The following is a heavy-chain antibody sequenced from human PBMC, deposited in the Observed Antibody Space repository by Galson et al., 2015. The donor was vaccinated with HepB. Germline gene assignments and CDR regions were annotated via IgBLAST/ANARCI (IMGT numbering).Heavy chain of an antibody. CDR2: ISSSSSYT. CDR1: GFTFSDYY. Sequence: SLRLSCAASGFTFSDYYMSWIRQAPGKGLEWVSYISSSSSYTNYADSVKGRFTISRGNAKNSLYLQMNSLRAEDTAVYYCARDQEPITMARGVIPWFDPWGQGTLVTVSS. CDR3: ARDQEPITMARGVIPWFDP. J-gene: IGHJ5*02. V-gene: IGHV3-11*06. D-gene: IGHD3-10*01.